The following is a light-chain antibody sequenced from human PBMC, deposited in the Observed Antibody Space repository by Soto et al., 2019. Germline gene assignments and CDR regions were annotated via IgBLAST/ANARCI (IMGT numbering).Light chain of an antibody. Sequence: EVVLTQSPGTVSLSPGERATLSCRASQSVTSNYLAWYQQKPGQAPRLLIYAASSRATGIPDRFSGSGCGTDFTLSNSRLEPEAFAVYDCQQYGSSMTWTSGQGTKVDIK. J-gene: IGKJ1*01. CDR3: QQYGSSMTWT. CDR1: QSVTSNY. V-gene: IGKV3-20*01. CDR2: AAS.